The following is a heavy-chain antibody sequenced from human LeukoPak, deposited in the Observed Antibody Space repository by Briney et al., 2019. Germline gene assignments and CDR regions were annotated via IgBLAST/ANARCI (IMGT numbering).Heavy chain of an antibody. Sequence: GGSLRLSCAASGFTFSDHYMDWVRQAPGKGLEWVGRTRNKANSYTTEYAASVKGRFTISRDDSKNSLYLQMNSLRAEDTAVYYCARDTRRGGYKVIFDYWGQGTLVTVSS. V-gene: IGHV3-72*01. J-gene: IGHJ4*02. D-gene: IGHD5-18*01. CDR1: GFTFSDHY. CDR2: TRNKANSYTT. CDR3: ARDTRRGGYKVIFDY.